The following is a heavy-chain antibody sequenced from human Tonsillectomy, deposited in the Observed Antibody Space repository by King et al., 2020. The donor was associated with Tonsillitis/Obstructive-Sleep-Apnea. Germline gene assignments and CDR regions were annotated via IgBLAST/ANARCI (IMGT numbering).Heavy chain of an antibody. V-gene: IGHV3-33*01. CDR1: GFTFSSYG. CDR2: IWYDGSNK. J-gene: IGHJ4*02. CDR3: AREGGFDGDYYFDY. Sequence: VQLVESGGGVVQPGRSLRLSCAASGFTFSSYGMHWVRQAPGKGLEWVAVIWYDGSNKYYADSVKGRFTISRDNSKNTLYLQMNSLRAEDTAVYYCAREGGFDGDYYFDYWGQGTLVTVSS. D-gene: IGHD4-17*01.